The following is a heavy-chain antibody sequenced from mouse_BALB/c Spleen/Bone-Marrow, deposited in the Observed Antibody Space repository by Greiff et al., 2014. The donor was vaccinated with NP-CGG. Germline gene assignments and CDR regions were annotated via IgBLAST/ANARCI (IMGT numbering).Heavy chain of an antibody. CDR1: GFSLTVYG. J-gene: IGHJ2*01. CDR2: IWGDGIT. Sequence: QVQLQQSGPGLVAPSQSLSITCTVSGFSLTVYGVNWVRQPLGKGLEWLGMIWGDGITDYNSALKSRLSISKDDSKSQVFLQMNSLQTDDTARYHCAREGNYFDYWGQGTTLTVSS. CDR3: AREGNYFDY. V-gene: IGHV2-6-7*01.